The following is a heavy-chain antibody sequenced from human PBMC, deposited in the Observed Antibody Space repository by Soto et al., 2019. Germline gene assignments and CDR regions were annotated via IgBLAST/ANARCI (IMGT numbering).Heavy chain of an antibody. V-gene: IGHV3-21*01. CDR2: ISSSSSYI. D-gene: IGHD3-3*01. CDR3: ARDFSEAGTDY. J-gene: IGHJ4*02. Sequence: VRQAPGKGLEWVSSISSSSSYIYYADSVKGRFTISRDNAKNSLYLQMNSLRAEDTAVYYCARDFSEAGTDYWGQGTLVTVSS.